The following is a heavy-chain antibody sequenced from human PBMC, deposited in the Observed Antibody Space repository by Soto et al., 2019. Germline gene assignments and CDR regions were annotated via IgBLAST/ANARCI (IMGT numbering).Heavy chain of an antibody. J-gene: IGHJ5*02. CDR3: GRTFRDGLLGLGP. V-gene: IGHV3-7*01. Sequence: GVSLRRSCAASEVTLINLCMRWVRQTPGKGLEWLARIWHDGSTENYVDSVKGRFSISRDNAKNTLYLQMTSLRAEDAAIYYCGRTFRDGLLGLGPWGQGTLVTVSS. CDR2: IWHDGSTE. D-gene: IGHD3-16*01. CDR1: EVTLINLC.